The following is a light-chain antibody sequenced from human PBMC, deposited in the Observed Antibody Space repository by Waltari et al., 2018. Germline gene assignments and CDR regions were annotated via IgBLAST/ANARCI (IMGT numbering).Light chain of an antibody. CDR2: DTS. CDR1: QSVNWY. V-gene: IGKV3-11*01. J-gene: IGKJ4*01. Sequence: EIVLTQSPVTLSLSPGERATLSCRASQSVNWYLAWYQQRPGQAPRLLIFDTSNRATGIPARFSGSGSETDFTLTISSLEPDDSAVYYCQQRRNWPLTFGGGTKVEIK. CDR3: QQRRNWPLT.